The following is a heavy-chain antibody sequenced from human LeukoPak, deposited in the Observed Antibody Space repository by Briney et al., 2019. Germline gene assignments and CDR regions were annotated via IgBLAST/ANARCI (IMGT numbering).Heavy chain of an antibody. Sequence: SQTLSLTCTVSGDSISSGDYYWSWIRQPPGKGLEWIWYIYYSGSTYYNPSLKSRVTISVDTSKNQFSLKLSSVTAADTAVYYCARDHIVVVPGLGESSYYYYYYGMDVWGKGTTVTVSS. CDR2: IYYSGST. CDR1: GDSISSGDYY. J-gene: IGHJ6*04. CDR3: ARDHIVVVPGLGESSYYYYYYGMDV. D-gene: IGHD2-2*01. V-gene: IGHV4-30-4*01.